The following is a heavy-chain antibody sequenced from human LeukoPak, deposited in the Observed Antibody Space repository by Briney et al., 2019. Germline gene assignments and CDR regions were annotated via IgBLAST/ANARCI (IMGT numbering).Heavy chain of an antibody. CDR1: GFTFSSYS. D-gene: IGHD3-10*01. CDR3: ARGYDYYGSGSPPAPTDY. V-gene: IGHV3-21*01. Sequence: GGSLRLSCAASGFTFSSYSMNWVRQAPGKGLEWVSSISSSSSYIYYADSVKGRFTISRDNAKNSLYLQMNSLRAEDTAVYYCARGYDYYGSGSPPAPTDYWGQGTLVTVSS. J-gene: IGHJ4*02. CDR2: ISSSSSYI.